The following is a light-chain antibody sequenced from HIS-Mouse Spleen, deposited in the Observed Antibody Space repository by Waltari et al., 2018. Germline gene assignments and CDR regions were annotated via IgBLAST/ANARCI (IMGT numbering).Light chain of an antibody. V-gene: IGLV3-25*03. CDR3: QSADSSGTYVV. Sequence: SYELTQPPSVSVSPGQTARSTCSGDALPKQYAFGYQQKPGQAPVLVIYKDSVRPSGIPERFSGSSSGTTVTLTISGVQAEDEADYYCQSADSSGTYVVFGGGTKLTVL. CDR2: KDS. J-gene: IGLJ2*01. CDR1: ALPKQY.